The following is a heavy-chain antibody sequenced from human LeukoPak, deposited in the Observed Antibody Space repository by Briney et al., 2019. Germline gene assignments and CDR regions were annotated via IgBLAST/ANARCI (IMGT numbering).Heavy chain of an antibody. Sequence: PGGSLRLSCAASGFTFSSYGMHWVRQAPGKGLEWVAVISYDGSNKYYADSVKGRFTISRDNSKNTLYLQMNSLRAEDTAVYYCAKDLYLPIVGANGVPFDYWGQGTLVTVSS. CDR3: AKDLYLPIVGANGVPFDY. CDR2: ISYDGSNK. J-gene: IGHJ4*02. D-gene: IGHD1-26*01. V-gene: IGHV3-30*18. CDR1: GFTFSSYG.